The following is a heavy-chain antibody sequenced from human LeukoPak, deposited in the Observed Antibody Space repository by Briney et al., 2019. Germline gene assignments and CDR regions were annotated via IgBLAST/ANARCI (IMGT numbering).Heavy chain of an antibody. J-gene: IGHJ6*03. CDR1: GGSFSGYY. D-gene: IGHD3-16*02. Sequence: SETLSLTCAVYGGSFSGYYWSWIRQPPGKGLEWIGEINHSGNTNYNPSLKSRVTISVDTSKNQFSLKLSSVTAADTAVYYCARGLVCYTQPGYYYYYMDVWGKGTTVTVSS. V-gene: IGHV4-34*01. CDR3: ARGLVCYTQPGYYYYYMDV. CDR2: INHSGNT.